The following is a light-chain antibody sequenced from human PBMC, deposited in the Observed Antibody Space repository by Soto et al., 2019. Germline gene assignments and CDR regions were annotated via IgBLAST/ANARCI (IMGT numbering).Light chain of an antibody. Sequence: EIVMTQSPATLSVSPVERVTLSCMASQSVSVDLAWYQQRPGQAPRLLIYGASTRATGIPVRFSGSGSGTEFTLTISSLQSEDFAVYYCQQYNNWPFNCGQGTRREIK. CDR3: QQYNNWPFN. V-gene: IGKV3-15*01. J-gene: IGKJ5*01. CDR1: QSVSVD. CDR2: GAS.